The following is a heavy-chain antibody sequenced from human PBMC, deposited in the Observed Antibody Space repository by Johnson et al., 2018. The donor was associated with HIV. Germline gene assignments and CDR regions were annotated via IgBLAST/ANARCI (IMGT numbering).Heavy chain of an antibody. CDR3: AREARMRDAFDI. D-gene: IGHD1-14*01. CDR1: GFTFSSYD. J-gene: IGHJ3*02. Sequence: EVQLVESGGGVVQPGRSLRLSCAASGFTFSSYDMHWVRQATGKGLEWVSAIGTAGDTYYPGSVKGRFTISRENAKNSLYLQMNSVRAGDTAVYYCAREARMRDAFDIWGQGTRGTVSS. V-gene: IGHV3-13*01. CDR2: IGTAGDT.